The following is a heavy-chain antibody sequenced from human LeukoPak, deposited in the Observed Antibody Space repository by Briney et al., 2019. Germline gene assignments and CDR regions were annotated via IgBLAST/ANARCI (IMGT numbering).Heavy chain of an antibody. D-gene: IGHD2-15*01. Sequence: ASVKVSCKASGYTFTCYYMHWVRPAPGQGLEWMGWINPNSGGTNYAQKFQGRVTMTRDTSISTAYMELSRLRSDDTAVYYCARDNSCSSSSCGNSYMDVWGKGTTVTVSS. CDR2: INPNSGGT. CDR1: GYTFTCYY. J-gene: IGHJ6*03. CDR3: ARDNSCSSSSCGNSYMDV. V-gene: IGHV1-2*02.